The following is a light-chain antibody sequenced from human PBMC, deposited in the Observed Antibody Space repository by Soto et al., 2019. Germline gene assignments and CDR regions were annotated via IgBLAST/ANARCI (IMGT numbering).Light chain of an antibody. CDR1: QSISSW. CDR2: DAS. J-gene: IGKJ4*01. Sequence: DIQMTQSPSTLSASVGDRVTITCRASQSISSWLAWYQQKPGKAPKLLIYDASSLESGVPSRFRGSGSGTEFTLTISSLQPDDFATYFCQQYNSYSFGGGTKVEIK. V-gene: IGKV1-5*01. CDR3: QQYNSYS.